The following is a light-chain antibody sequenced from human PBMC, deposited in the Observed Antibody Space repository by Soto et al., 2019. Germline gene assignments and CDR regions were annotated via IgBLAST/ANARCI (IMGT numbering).Light chain of an antibody. CDR2: GAS. Sequence: EIVMTQSPATLSVSPGERAILSCRARQSVSSNLAWYQQKPGQAPRLLIYGASTRATGIPARFSGSGSGTEFTLTISSLQSEDFAVYYCQQYNNWPFTFGQGTRLEIK. CDR3: QQYNNWPFT. V-gene: IGKV3-15*01. CDR1: QSVSSN. J-gene: IGKJ5*01.